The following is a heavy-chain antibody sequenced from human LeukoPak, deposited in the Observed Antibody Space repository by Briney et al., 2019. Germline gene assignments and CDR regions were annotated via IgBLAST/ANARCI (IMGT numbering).Heavy chain of an antibody. CDR2: IYPSGAT. CDR1: GASVSSGGNY. Sequence: PSQTLSLTCSVSGASVSSGGNYWSWIRQPAGKGLGWIGRIYPSGATSYNPSLKSGVAISLDTSKNLFSLNLTSVIAADTATYYCARERTSGAVYNSYYFDFWGQGFLVTVSS. J-gene: IGHJ4*02. CDR3: ARERTSGAVYNSYYFDF. V-gene: IGHV4-61*02. D-gene: IGHD5-24*01.